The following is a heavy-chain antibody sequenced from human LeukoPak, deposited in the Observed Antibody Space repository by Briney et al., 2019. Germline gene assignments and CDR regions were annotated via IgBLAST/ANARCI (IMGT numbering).Heavy chain of an antibody. CDR1: GGSVSSGSYY. CDR2: IYYSGST. Sequence: SETLSLTCTVSGGSVSSGSYYWGWIRQPPGKGLEWIGYIYYSGSTNYNPSLKSRFTISVHTSKNQFSLKLSSVTAADTAVYYCAMRGYCSSTSCSDYGRMDVWGKGTTVTVSS. J-gene: IGHJ6*04. D-gene: IGHD2-2*01. V-gene: IGHV4-61*01. CDR3: AMRGYCSSTSCSDYGRMDV.